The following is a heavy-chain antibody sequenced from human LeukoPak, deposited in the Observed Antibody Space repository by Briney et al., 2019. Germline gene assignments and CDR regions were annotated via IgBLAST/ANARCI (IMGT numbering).Heavy chain of an antibody. J-gene: IGHJ4*02. Sequence: PSETLSLTCAVSGGSISSSNWWSWVRQPPGKGLEWIGEINHSGSTNYNPSLKSRVTISVDTSKNQFSLKLSSVTAADTAVYYCARHLSSPFSSSWYRYFDYWGQGTLVTVSS. CDR1: GGSISSSNW. V-gene: IGHV4-4*02. CDR2: INHSGST. D-gene: IGHD6-13*01. CDR3: ARHLSSPFSSSWYRYFDY.